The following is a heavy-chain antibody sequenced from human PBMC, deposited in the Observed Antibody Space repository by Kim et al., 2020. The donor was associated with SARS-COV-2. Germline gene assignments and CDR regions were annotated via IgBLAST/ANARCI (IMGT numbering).Heavy chain of an antibody. V-gene: IGHV1-18*01. J-gene: IGHJ4*02. CDR3: ARPHTYYYDSSGYYLDY. CDR2: ISAYNGNT. D-gene: IGHD3-22*01. Sequence: VSVKVSCKASGYTFTSYGISWVRQAPGQGLEWMGWISAYNGNTNYAQKLQGRVTMTTDTSTSTAYMELRSLRSDDTAVYYCARPHTYYYDSSGYYLDYWGQGTLVTVSS. CDR1: GYTFTSYG.